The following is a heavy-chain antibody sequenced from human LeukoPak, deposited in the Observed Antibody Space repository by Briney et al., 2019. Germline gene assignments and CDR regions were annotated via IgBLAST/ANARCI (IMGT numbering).Heavy chain of an antibody. CDR2: INAGNGDT. CDR1: GYTFTKYA. Sequence: ASVKVSCKASGYTFTKYAVHWVRQAPGQRPEWMGWINAGNGDTTYSQNFQDRVTITRDTSANTAYMELSSLTSEDTALYYCARDDCGDTCYPGGYWGQGTLVTVSS. V-gene: IGHV1-3*01. D-gene: IGHD2-21*01. CDR3: ARDDCGDTCYPGGY. J-gene: IGHJ4*02.